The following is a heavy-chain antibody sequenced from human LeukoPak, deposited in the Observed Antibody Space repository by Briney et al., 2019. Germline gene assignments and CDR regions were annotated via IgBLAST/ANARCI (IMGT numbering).Heavy chain of an antibody. V-gene: IGHV1-46*03. Sequence: ASVKVSCKASGYTLVNHGITWVRQAPGQGLEWMGIINPSGGSTSYAQKFQGRVTMTRDTSTSTVYMELSSLRSEDTAVYYCALTMVRGVLTHWGQGTLVTVSS. D-gene: IGHD3-10*01. CDR1: GYTLVNHG. CDR3: ALTMVRGVLTH. J-gene: IGHJ4*02. CDR2: INPSGGST.